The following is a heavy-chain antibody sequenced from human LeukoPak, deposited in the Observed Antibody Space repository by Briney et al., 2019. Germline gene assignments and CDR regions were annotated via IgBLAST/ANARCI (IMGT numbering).Heavy chain of an antibody. J-gene: IGHJ4*02. CDR2: ISISSSYT. CDR1: GFTLTDYY. Sequence: PGGSLRLSCAPSGFTLTDYYMSWIRQAPGNGLEWVSYISISSSYTNYADSVKGRFTISRDNAKNSLYLQMNSLRAEDRVVYYCARVPLLLWFGELLYWGQGTLVTVSS. V-gene: IGHV3-11*06. D-gene: IGHD3-10*01. CDR3: ARVPLLLWFGELLY.